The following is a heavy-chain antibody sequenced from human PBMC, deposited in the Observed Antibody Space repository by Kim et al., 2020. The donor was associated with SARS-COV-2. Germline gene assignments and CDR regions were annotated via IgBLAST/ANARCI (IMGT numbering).Heavy chain of an antibody. CDR1: GYTFTSYG. CDR2: ISAYNGNT. V-gene: IGHV1-18*01. CDR3: ASVYHGSSGYYSLDY. D-gene: IGHD3-22*01. J-gene: IGHJ4*02. Sequence: ASVKVSCKASGYTFTSYGISWVRQAPGQGLECMGWISAYNGNTNYAQKLQGRVTMTTDTSTSTAYMELRSLRSDDTAVYYCASVYHGSSGYYSLDYWGQGTLVTVSS.